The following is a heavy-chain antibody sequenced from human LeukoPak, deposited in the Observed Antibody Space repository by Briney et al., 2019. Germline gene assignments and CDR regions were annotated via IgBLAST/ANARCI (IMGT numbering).Heavy chain of an antibody. Sequence: PGGSLRLSCAVSGFSVSRQWMTWVRQAPGKGLEWVANMNNDGSQRYYLDSVKGRFTVSKDNGKNSVVLQMNSLRAEDAAVYYCVVSVGEYGGKGPLVTVS. CDR3: VVSVGEY. CDR2: MNNDGSQR. J-gene: IGHJ4*02. V-gene: IGHV3-7*01. D-gene: IGHD3-16*01. CDR1: GFSVSRQW.